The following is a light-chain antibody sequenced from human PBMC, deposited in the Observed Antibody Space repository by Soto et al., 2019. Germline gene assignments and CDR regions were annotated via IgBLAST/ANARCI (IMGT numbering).Light chain of an antibody. CDR1: SSDIGAFTS. V-gene: IGLV2-14*03. J-gene: IGLJ3*02. CDR3: SSDSRTTTLGV. Sequence: QSALTQPASVSGSPGQSITISCTGTSSDIGAFTSVSWYQQHPGKAPKLIIYDIIHRPSGVSDRFSGSKSVNTASLTFSGLQPEDEANYYCSSDSRTTTLGVFGGGTKLTVL. CDR2: DII.